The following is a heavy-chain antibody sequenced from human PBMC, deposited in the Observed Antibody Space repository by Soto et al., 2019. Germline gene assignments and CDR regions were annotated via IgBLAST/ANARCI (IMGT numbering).Heavy chain of an antibody. CDR3: AREERGYCSGGSCYTTD. CDR2: IIPIFGTA. J-gene: IGHJ4*02. V-gene: IGHV1-69*01. D-gene: IGHD2-15*01. CDR1: GGTFSSYA. Sequence: QVQLVQSGAEVKKPGSSVKVSCKASGGTFSSYAISWVRQAPGQGLEWMGWIIPIFGTANYAQKFQGRVTITAAESTSTAYMALSSLRSADAAVYYCAREERGYCSGGSCYTTDWGQGTLVTVSS.